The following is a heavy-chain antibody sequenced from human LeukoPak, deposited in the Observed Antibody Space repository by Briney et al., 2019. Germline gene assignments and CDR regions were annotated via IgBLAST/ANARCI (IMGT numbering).Heavy chain of an antibody. CDR3: ARLPQNYDSSGYYLDY. Sequence: HGESLKISCKGSGYSFTSYWIGWVRQMPGKGLEWMGIIYPGDSDTRYSPSFQGQVTISADKSISTAYLQWSSLKASDTAMYYCARLPQNYDSSGYYLDYWGQGTLVTVSS. CDR1: GYSFTSYW. CDR2: IYPGDSDT. V-gene: IGHV5-51*01. D-gene: IGHD3-22*01. J-gene: IGHJ4*02.